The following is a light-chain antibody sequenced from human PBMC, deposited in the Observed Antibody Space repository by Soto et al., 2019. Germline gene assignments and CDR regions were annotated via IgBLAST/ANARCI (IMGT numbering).Light chain of an antibody. CDR2: GAS. Sequence: EMVMTQSPVTLSGSPGERVTLSCRAIRTISRNLAWYQQKPGQAPRLLIYGASTRATGIPDRFSGSGSGTEFTLTINSLQSEDFAMYYCQPHNNWPVVTFGGGTKVDI. V-gene: IGKV3-15*01. CDR1: RTISRN. J-gene: IGKJ4*01. CDR3: QPHNNWPVVT.